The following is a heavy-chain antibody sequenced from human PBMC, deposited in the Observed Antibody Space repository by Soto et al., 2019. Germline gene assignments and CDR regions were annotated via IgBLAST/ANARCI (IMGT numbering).Heavy chain of an antibody. J-gene: IGHJ4*02. CDR3: ARGGRSGDY. CDR1: GFIFSNYW. Sequence: EVQVVESGGGLVQPGGSLRLSCAASGFIFSNYWMSWIRQAPGKGLEWVANIRQDGGERYYVDSVKGRFTISRDNARNSLYLQMNSMSAEDTAVYYCARGGRSGDYWGQGTLVTVSS. D-gene: IGHD1-1*01. CDR2: IRQDGGER. V-gene: IGHV3-7*01.